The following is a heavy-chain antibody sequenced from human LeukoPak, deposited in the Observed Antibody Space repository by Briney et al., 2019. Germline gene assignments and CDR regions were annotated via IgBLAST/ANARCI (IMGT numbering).Heavy chain of an antibody. CDR3: ARSIGGDCYFDY. CDR1: GGSISSSSYY. CDR2: IYYSGST. J-gene: IGHJ4*02. V-gene: IGHV4-39*01. Sequence: SETQSLTCTVSGGSISSSSYYWGWIRQPPGKGLEWIGSIYYSGSTYYNPSLKSRVTISVDTSKNQFSLKLTSVTAADTAVYSCARSIGGDCYFDYWGQGTLVTVSS. D-gene: IGHD2-21*02.